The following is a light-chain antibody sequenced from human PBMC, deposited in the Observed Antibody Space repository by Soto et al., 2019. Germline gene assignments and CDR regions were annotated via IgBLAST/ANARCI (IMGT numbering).Light chain of an antibody. Sequence: EIVMTQSPATLSVSPGERATLSCRASQSVSSNLAWYQQKPGQAPRLLIYGASTRATGIPDRFSGSGSGTAVTLSISSLQSEDSAVYYCQQYNYWITFGQGTRLEIK. J-gene: IGKJ5*01. V-gene: IGKV3-15*01. CDR1: QSVSSN. CDR2: GAS. CDR3: QQYNYWIT.